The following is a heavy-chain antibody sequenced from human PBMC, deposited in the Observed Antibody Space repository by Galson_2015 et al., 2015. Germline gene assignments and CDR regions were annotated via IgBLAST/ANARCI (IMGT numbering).Heavy chain of an antibody. V-gene: IGHV4-59*01. J-gene: IGHJ4*02. CDR3: ARVTNYGSGSYYDDY. CDR1: GGSISSYY. D-gene: IGHD3-10*01. Sequence: SETLSLTCTVSGGSISSYYRSWIRQPPGKGLEWIGYIYYSGSTNYNSSLKSRVTISVDTSKNQFSLKLTSVTAADTAVYYCARVTNYGSGSYYDDYWGKGTLVT. CDR2: IYYSGST.